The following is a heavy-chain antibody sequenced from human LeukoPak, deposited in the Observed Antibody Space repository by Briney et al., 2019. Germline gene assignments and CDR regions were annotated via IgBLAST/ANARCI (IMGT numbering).Heavy chain of an antibody. D-gene: IGHD3-22*01. CDR2: ISGSGGST. V-gene: IGHV3-23*01. CDR3: AKDGPMYYYDSSGYSSGPHY. Sequence: GSLRLSCAVSGFSVSTYAMSWVRQAPGKGLEWVSAISGSGGSTYYADSVKGRFTISRDNSKNTLYLQMNSLRAEDTAVYYCAKDGPMYYYDSSGYSSGPHYWGQGTLVTVSS. J-gene: IGHJ4*02. CDR1: GFSVSTYA.